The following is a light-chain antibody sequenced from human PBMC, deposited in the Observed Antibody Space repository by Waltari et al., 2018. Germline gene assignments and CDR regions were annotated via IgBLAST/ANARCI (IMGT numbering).Light chain of an antibody. CDR2: GAS. CDR1: QSVTRA. J-gene: IGKJ1*01. Sequence: EIVLTQSPGTLSLSPGESATLSCRTSQSVTRALAWYQQKPGQAPRLLINGASNRATGIPDRFSGSGSGTDFSLTISSLEPEDCAVYYCQHYLRLPVTFGQGTKVEVK. V-gene: IGKV3-20*01. CDR3: QHYLRLPVT.